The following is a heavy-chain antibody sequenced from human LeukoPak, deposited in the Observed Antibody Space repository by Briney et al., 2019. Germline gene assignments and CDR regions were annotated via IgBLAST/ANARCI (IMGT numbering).Heavy chain of an antibody. J-gene: IGHJ4*02. V-gene: IGHV1-2*06. CDR2: INPNSGDT. CDR3: ARSPSYYDILTGYYRGDFDY. CDR1: GYTFTGYY. Sequence: GASVKVSCKASGYTFTGYYMHWVRQAPGQGLEWMGRINPNSGDTNYAQKFQGRVTMTRDTSISTAYMELSRLRSDDTAVYYCARSPSYYDILTGYYRGDFDYWGQGTLVTVSS. D-gene: IGHD3-9*01.